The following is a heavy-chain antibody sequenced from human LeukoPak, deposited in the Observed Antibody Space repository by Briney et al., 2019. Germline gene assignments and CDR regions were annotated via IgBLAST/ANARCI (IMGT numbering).Heavy chain of an antibody. V-gene: IGHV3-30*02. CDR2: MRYGEGDT. CDR3: AKDWISDWSNYFDP. J-gene: IGHJ5*02. Sequence: PGGSLRLSCAASGFTFNAFGMHWVRQVPGTGLEWVAFMRYGEGDTYYRDSVRGRFAISRDNAKNTLYLQMNSLRPEDTAIYYCAKDWISDWSNYFDPWGQGTQVTVSS. CDR1: GFTFNAFG. D-gene: IGHD3-9*01.